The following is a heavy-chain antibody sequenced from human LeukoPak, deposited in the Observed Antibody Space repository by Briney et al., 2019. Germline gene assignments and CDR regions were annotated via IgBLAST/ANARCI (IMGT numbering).Heavy chain of an antibody. V-gene: IGHV3-48*04. D-gene: IGHD1-26*01. CDR3: ARALGSPLDF. CDR1: GFTFSSYN. Sequence: GGSLRLSCAASGFTFSSYNMNWVRLAPGKGLEWVSYICSSSTTTTYADSVKGRFTISRDNAKNTLYLQMNSLRAEDTAVYYCARALGSPLDFWGQGTLVTVSS. CDR2: ICSSSTTT. J-gene: IGHJ4*02.